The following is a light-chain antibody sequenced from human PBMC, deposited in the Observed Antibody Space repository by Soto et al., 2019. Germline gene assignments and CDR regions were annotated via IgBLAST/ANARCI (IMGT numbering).Light chain of an antibody. V-gene: IGKV1-5*03. CDR3: QQYNDWPWT. J-gene: IGKJ1*01. CDR1: QSISTW. Sequence: DIQMTQFPSTLSPSVGDRVTITCRASQSISTWLAWYQQKPGKAPNLLIYKASTLESGVPSRFSGSGSGTEFTLTISSLQPDDFATYYCQQYNDWPWTFGQGTTIEIK. CDR2: KAS.